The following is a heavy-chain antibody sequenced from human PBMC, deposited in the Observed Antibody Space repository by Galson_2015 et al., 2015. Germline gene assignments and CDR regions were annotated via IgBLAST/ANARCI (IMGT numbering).Heavy chain of an antibody. Sequence: SLRLSCAASGFTFSSYWMSWVRQAPGKGLEWVANIKQDGSEKYYVDSVKGRFTISRDNAKNSLYLQMNSLRAEDTAVYYCARVAGVYYYYGMDVWGQGTTVTVSS. CDR2: IKQDGSEK. CDR3: ARVAGVYYYYGMDV. CDR1: GFTFSSYW. D-gene: IGHD6-19*01. J-gene: IGHJ6*02. V-gene: IGHV3-7*03.